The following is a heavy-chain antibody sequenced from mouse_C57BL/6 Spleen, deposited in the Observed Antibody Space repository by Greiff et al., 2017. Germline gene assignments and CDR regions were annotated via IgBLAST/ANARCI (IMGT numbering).Heavy chain of an antibody. Sequence: QVQLQQPGAELVMPGASVKLSCKASGYTFTSYWMHWVKQRPGQGLEWIGEIDPSDSYTNYNQKFKGKSTLTVDKSSSTAYMQLSCLTSEDSAVYYCARWPHYYDSSYWYFDVWGTGTTVTVSS. CDR2: IDPSDSYT. CDR1: GYTFTSYW. D-gene: IGHD1-1*01. J-gene: IGHJ1*03. V-gene: IGHV1-69*01. CDR3: ARWPHYYDSSYWYFDV.